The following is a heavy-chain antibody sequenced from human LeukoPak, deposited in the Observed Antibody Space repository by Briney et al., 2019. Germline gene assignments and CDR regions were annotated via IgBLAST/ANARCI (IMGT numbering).Heavy chain of an antibody. D-gene: IGHD3-22*01. CDR3: ARVGHYDDSNYADDVFDF. CDR2: INPNSGGT. Sequence: GASVKVSCKVSGYTFTAYYIHWVRQAPGQGLEWMGWINPNSGGTKYAQKFQVRVTLTRDTSINTAYMELSGLRSDDTALYYCARVGHYDDSNYADDVFDFWGQGTMVTASS. J-gene: IGHJ3*01. CDR1: GYTFTAYY. V-gene: IGHV1-2*02.